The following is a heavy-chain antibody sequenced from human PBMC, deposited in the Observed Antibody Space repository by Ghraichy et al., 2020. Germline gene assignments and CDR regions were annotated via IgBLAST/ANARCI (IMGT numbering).Heavy chain of an antibody. D-gene: IGHD3-10*01. V-gene: IGHV4-31*03. CDR2: INDRGST. Sequence: SETLSLTCTVSGGSISSGGYYWSWIRQHPGKGLERIGYINDRGSTYYNPSLKSRVTISVDTSKNQFSLKLSSVTAAATAVYDCAGRRITMVQGVIDCWGQGTLVTGSS. CDR3: AGRRITMVQGVIDC. CDR1: GGSISSGGYY. J-gene: IGHJ4*02.